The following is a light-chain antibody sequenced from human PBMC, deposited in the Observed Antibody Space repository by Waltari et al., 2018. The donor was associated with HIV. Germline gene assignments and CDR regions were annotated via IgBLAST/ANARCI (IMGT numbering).Light chain of an antibody. V-gene: IGLV2-14*03. Sequence: QSALTQPASVSGSPGQSITISCTGTTNDVGGYNYVSWYQQHPGKAPRVIIYDISNRPSGVSDRFSGSKSGNTASLTISGLQAEDEGDYFCSSYRNSTFYVFGNGTKVTVL. CDR1: TNDVGGYNY. CDR2: DIS. CDR3: SSYRNSTFYV. J-gene: IGLJ1*01.